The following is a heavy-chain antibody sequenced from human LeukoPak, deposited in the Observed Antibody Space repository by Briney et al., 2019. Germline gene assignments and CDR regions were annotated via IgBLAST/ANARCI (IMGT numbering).Heavy chain of an antibody. CDR1: GFIFSNYG. Sequence: GRSLRLSCAASGFIFSNYGIHWVRRAPGKGLEWVTVVSHDGTTTYYADSVKGRFTISRDNSKNILYLQMNSLRSEDTAIYYCAREGLGPAFSAWFDPWGQGTLVTVSS. CDR3: AREGLGPAFSAWFDP. V-gene: IGHV3-30*03. D-gene: IGHD3-16*01. J-gene: IGHJ5*02. CDR2: VSHDGTTT.